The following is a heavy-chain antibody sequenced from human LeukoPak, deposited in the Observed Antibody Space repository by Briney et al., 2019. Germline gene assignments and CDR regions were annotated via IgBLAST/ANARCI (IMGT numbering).Heavy chain of an antibody. J-gene: IGHJ5*02. D-gene: IGHD2-21*02. Sequence: ASVKVSCKASGYTFTSYYMHWVRQAPGQGLEWMGLINPSGGSTSYAQKFQGRVTMTRDTSTSTVYMELSSLRSEDTAVYYCARDRLAYCGGDCYSGMFDPWGQGTLVTVSS. V-gene: IGHV1-46*01. CDR1: GYTFTSYY. CDR2: INPSGGST. CDR3: ARDRLAYCGGDCYSGMFDP.